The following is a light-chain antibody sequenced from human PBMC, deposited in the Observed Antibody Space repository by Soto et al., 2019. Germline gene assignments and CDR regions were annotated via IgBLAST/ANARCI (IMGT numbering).Light chain of an antibody. J-gene: IGKJ2*01. CDR3: QQRSNWPPMYT. Sequence: EIVMTQSPTTLSVSPGERVTLSCRVSQSVSSNLAWYQQKPGQAPRLLIYDASNRATGIPARFSGSGSGTDFTLTISSLEPEDFAVYYCQQRSNWPPMYTFGQGTKLEIK. CDR1: QSVSSN. CDR2: DAS. V-gene: IGKV3-11*01.